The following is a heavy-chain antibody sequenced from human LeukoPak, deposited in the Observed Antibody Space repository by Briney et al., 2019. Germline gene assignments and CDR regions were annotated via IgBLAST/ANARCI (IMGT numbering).Heavy chain of an antibody. CDR3: ASRSSIWSGYQDTLYYFDS. CDR2: IYYSGST. Sequence: SETLSLTCTFSGGSISSNYWSWIRQPPGKGLEWIGDIYYSGSTNYNPSLKSRVTISVDTSKNQFSLRMSSVTTADTAVYYCASRSSIWSGYQDTLYYFDSWGQGTLVTVSS. CDR1: GGSISSNY. D-gene: IGHD3-3*01. J-gene: IGHJ4*02. V-gene: IGHV4-59*01.